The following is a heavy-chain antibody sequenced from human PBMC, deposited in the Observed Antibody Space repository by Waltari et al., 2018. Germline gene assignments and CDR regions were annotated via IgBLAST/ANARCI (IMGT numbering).Heavy chain of an antibody. CDR1: GGSLTVSTHS. V-gene: IGHV4-39*01. CDR3: VRREVGTMLDF. J-gene: IGHJ4*02. D-gene: IGHD1-1*01. CDR2: VKSDGNT. Sequence: QLQLQESGPGLVRPSETLSLTCTVSGGSLTVSTHSRGWPRPPPGEGLEWIGTVKSDGNTFFTPSLKSRVTISADTSKNQFSLNLYSVTAADTAVYYCVRREVGTMLDFWGQGTLVTVSS.